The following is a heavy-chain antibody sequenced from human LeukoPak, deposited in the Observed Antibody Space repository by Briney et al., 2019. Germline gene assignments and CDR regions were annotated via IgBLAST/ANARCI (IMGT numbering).Heavy chain of an antibody. V-gene: IGHV1-24*01. Sequence: GASVKVSCKVSGYTLTELSMHWVRQAPGKGLEWMGGFDPEVGKTIYAQKFQGRVTMTEDTSTDTAYMELSSLRSEDTAVYYCAKVGGRYYDSSAKKAFDIWGQGTMVTVSS. CDR1: GYTLTELS. CDR2: FDPEVGKT. J-gene: IGHJ3*02. CDR3: AKVGGRYYDSSAKKAFDI. D-gene: IGHD3-22*01.